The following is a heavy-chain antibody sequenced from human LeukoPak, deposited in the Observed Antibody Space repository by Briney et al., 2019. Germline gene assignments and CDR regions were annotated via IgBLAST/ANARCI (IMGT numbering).Heavy chain of an antibody. CDR3: AREKSAQVYYGMDV. CDR2: IWYNGSNK. V-gene: IGHV3-33*01. CDR1: GFTFSSYG. D-gene: IGHD6-25*01. J-gene: IGHJ6*02. Sequence: GRSLRLSCAASGFTFSSYGMHWVRQAPGKGMEWVGVIWYNGSNKYYADSVKGRFTISRDNSKNTLCLQMNSLRAEDTAVYYCAREKSAQVYYGMDVWGQGTTVTVSS.